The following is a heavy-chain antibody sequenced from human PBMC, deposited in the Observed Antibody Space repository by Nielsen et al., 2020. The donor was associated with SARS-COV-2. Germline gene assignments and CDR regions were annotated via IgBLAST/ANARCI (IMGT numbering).Heavy chain of an antibody. J-gene: IGHJ4*02. V-gene: IGHV3-30-3*01. CDR2: ISYDGSNK. CDR1: GFTFSSYA. Sequence: GGSLRLSCAASGFTFSSYAMHWVRQAPGKGLEWVAVISYDGSNKYYADSVKGRFTISRDNSKNTLYLQMNSLRAEDTAVYYCARVQVVVGYFASWGQGPLVTVSS. D-gene: IGHD2-15*01. CDR3: ARVQVVVGYFAS.